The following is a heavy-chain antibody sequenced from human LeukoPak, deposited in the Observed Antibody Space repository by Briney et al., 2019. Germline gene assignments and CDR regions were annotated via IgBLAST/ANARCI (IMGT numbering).Heavy chain of an antibody. CDR1: GYTFTSYT. CDR2: ISSNGDNT. D-gene: IGHD6-19*01. V-gene: IGHV3-64*01. Sequence: GASVKASCKASGYTFTSYTMHWVRQAPGKGLEFVSAISSNGDNTYYANSVKGRFTISRDISKNTLYLQMGSLRPEDMAVYYCARVDYGSGCDSWGQGTLVTVSS. J-gene: IGHJ4*02. CDR3: ARVDYGSGCDS.